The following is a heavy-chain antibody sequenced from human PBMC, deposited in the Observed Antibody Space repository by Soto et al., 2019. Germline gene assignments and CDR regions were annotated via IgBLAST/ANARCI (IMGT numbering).Heavy chain of an antibody. J-gene: IGHJ4*02. Sequence: GGSLRLSCAASGFTFSNYAMSWVRQAPGKGLEWVSGISGRDASTSYADPVEGRFTSSRDNSKNTLYLQMNSLRAEDTAVYYCARDFTTPYYYDGTGPFYYFDYWGQGALVTVSS. CDR2: ISGRDAST. CDR3: ARDFTTPYYYDGTGPFYYFDY. D-gene: IGHD3-22*01. V-gene: IGHV3-23*01. CDR1: GFTFSNYA.